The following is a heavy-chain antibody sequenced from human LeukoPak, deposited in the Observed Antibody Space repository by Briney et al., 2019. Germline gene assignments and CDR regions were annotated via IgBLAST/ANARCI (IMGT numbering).Heavy chain of an antibody. D-gene: IGHD6-19*01. CDR2: INHSGST. Sequence: SDTLALTCAVYGGSFSGYYWSWIRHLPGKGLEWIGEINHSGSTNYNPSLKSRVTISVDTSKNQFSLKLSSVTAADTAVYYCARLYSSGWYGSDYWGQGTLVTVSS. J-gene: IGHJ4*02. CDR3: ARLYSSGWYGSDY. CDR1: GGSFSGYY. V-gene: IGHV4-34*01.